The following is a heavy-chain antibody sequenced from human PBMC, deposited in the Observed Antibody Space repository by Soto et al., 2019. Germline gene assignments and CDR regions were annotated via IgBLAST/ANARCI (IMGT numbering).Heavy chain of an antibody. J-gene: IGHJ4*02. D-gene: IGHD3-3*01. Sequence: VGSLRLSCAASGFTFSSYSMNWVRQAPGKGLEWISYISTTSSSIYYADSVKGRFTISRDNAKNSLFLQMNSLRDEDTAVYYCARKGVAFDYWGQGALVTVSS. CDR3: ARKGVAFDY. V-gene: IGHV3-48*02. CDR1: GFTFSSYS. CDR2: ISTTSSSI.